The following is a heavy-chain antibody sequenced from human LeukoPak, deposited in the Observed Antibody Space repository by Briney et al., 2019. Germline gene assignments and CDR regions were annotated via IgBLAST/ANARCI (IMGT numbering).Heavy chain of an antibody. D-gene: IGHD1-26*01. J-gene: IGHJ4*02. V-gene: IGHV3-30-3*01. Sequence: GGSLRLSCAASGFTFSSYAMHWVRQAPGKGLEWVAVISYDGSNKYYADSVKGRFTISRDNSKNTLYLQMNSLRAEDTAVYYCAPRWELRWGQGTLVTVSS. CDR2: ISYDGSNK. CDR1: GFTFSSYA. CDR3: APRWELR.